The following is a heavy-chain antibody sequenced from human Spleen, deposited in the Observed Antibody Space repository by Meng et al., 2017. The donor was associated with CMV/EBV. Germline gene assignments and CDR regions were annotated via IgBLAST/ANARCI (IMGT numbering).Heavy chain of an antibody. V-gene: IGHV1-2*02. CDR2: INPNSGGT. Sequence: ASVKVSCKASGYTFTGYYIHWVRQAPGQGLEWMGWINPNSGGTYYAQKFQGRVTVTRDTPSSTAYMELRSLRSDDTAVYYCARGAWELLHWGQGTLVTVSS. D-gene: IGHD1-26*01. CDR3: ARGAWELLH. J-gene: IGHJ4*02. CDR1: GYTFTGYY.